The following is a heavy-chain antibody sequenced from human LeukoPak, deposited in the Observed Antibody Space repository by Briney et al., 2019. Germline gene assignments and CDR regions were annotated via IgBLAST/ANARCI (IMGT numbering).Heavy chain of an antibody. CDR3: ASLSGDTAMVRYYYYYYMDV. CDR1: GGSISSYY. D-gene: IGHD5-18*01. V-gene: IGHV4-59*01. CDR2: IYYSGST. Sequence: PSETLSLTCTVSGGSISSYYWSWIRQPPGKGLEWIGYIYYSGSTNYNPSLKSRVTISVDTSKNQFSLKLSCVTAADTAVYYCASLSGDTAMVRYYYYYYMDVWGKGTTVTVSS. J-gene: IGHJ6*03.